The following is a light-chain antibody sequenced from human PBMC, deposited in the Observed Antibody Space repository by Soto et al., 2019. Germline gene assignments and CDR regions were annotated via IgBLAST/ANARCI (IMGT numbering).Light chain of an antibody. CDR3: LQHNNYQFT. Sequence: DIQMTQSPSSLSASVGDRVTITCRASQGIGDGLGWYQQKPGKAPKRLIYSASTLHSGVPSRFSGSGSGTELTLTIRSLQPEDFAAYYCLQHNNYQFTFGPGTKVDIK. CDR1: QGIGDG. CDR2: SAS. V-gene: IGKV1-17*01. J-gene: IGKJ3*01.